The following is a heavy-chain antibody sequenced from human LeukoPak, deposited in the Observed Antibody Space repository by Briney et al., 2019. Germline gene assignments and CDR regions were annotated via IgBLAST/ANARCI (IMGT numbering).Heavy chain of an antibody. D-gene: IGHD3-10*01. CDR2: IIPIFGTA. J-gene: IGHJ6*03. CDR3: ARVFMYGSGSFYYYYYMDV. V-gene: IGHV1-69*01. Sequence: ASVKVSCKASGGTFSSYAISWVRQAPGQGLEWMGGIIPIFGTANYAQKLQGRVTITADESTSTAYMELSSLRSEDTAVYYCARVFMYGSGSFYYYYYMDVWGKGTTVTISS. CDR1: GGTFSSYA.